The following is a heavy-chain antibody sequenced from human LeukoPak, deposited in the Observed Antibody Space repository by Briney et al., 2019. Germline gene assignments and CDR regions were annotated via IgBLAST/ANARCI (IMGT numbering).Heavy chain of an antibody. CDR1: GYTFTSYG. CDR2: ISAYNGNT. V-gene: IGHV1-18*01. Sequence: RASVKVSCKASGYTFTSYGISWVRQAPGQGLEWMGWISAYNGNTNYAQKLQGRVTMTTDTSTSTAYMELRSLRSDDTAVYYCARDRFIVPRRWIQLWSPPVYWGQGTLVTVSS. J-gene: IGHJ4*02. CDR3: ARDRFIVPRRWIQLWSPPVY. D-gene: IGHD5-18*01.